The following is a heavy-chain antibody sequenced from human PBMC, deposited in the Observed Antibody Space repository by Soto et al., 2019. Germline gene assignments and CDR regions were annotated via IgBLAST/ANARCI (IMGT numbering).Heavy chain of an antibody. CDR2: ISGSGGST. Sequence: GGSLRLSCAASGFTFSSYAMSWVRQAPGKGLEWVSAISGSGGSTYYADSVKGRFTIARDNSKNTLYLQMNSLRAEDTAVYYCAKGEKTYYYGSGSYYMRYWGQGTLVTVSS. CDR1: GFTFSSYA. J-gene: IGHJ4*02. CDR3: AKGEKTYYYGSGSYYMRY. D-gene: IGHD3-10*01. V-gene: IGHV3-23*01.